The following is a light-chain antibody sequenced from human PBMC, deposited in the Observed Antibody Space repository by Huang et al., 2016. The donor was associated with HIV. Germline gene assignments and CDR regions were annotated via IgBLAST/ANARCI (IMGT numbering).Light chain of an antibody. J-gene: IGKJ1*01. V-gene: IGKV3D-15*01. CDR1: QSINNN. CDR3: QQYHNWPRT. CDR2: GAS. Sequence: EIVMTQSPVTLSVSPGESATLSCRASQSINNNLAWYQQRPGQAPRLLIHGASTRATGIPARFTGDRSGTEFTLTITSLQSEDFASYFCQQYHNWPRTFGQGTKVEIK.